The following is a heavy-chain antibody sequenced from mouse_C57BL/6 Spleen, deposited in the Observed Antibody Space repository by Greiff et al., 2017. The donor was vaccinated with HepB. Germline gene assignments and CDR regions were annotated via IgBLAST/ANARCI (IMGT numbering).Heavy chain of an antibody. CDR1: GYAFTNYL. CDR2: INPGSGGT. Sequence: QVQLQQSGAELVRPGTSVKVSCKASGYAFTNYLLEWVKQRPGQGLEWIGVINPGSGGTNYNEKFKGKATLTADKSSSTAYMQLSSLTSEDSAVYFCARGDEDYAMDYWGQGTSVTVSS. CDR3: ARGDEDYAMDY. V-gene: IGHV1-54*01. J-gene: IGHJ4*01.